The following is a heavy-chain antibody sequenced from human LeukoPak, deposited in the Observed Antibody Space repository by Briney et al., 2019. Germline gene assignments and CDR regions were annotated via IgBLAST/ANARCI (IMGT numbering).Heavy chain of an antibody. CDR2: VSGSGDNT. Sequence: GGSLRLSCAASGFTFSSSAMSWVRQAPGKGLEWVSAVSGSGDNTFYADSVRGRFTISRDNSKNMLYLQMNSLRAEDTAVYYCARDRDGYFDCWGQGTLVTVSS. D-gene: IGHD5-24*01. V-gene: IGHV3-23*01. CDR1: GFTFSSSA. J-gene: IGHJ4*02. CDR3: ARDRDGYFDC.